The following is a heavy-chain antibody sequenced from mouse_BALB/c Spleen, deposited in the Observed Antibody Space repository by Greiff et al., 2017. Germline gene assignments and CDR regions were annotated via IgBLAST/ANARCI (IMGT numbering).Heavy chain of an antibody. D-gene: IGHD2-14*01. Sequence: VMLVESGPGLVQPSQSLSITCTVSGFSLTSYGVHWVRQSPGKGLEWLGVIWSGGSTDYNAAFISRLSISKDNSKSQVFFKMNSLQANDTAIYYCARNDYRYDGAYWGQGTLVTVSA. J-gene: IGHJ3*01. V-gene: IGHV2-2*02. CDR3: ARNDYRYDGAY. CDR1: GFSLTSYG. CDR2: IWSGGST.